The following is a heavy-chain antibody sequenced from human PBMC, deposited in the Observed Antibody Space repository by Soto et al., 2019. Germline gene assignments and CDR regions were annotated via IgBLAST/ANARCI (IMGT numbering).Heavy chain of an antibody. V-gene: IGHV4-31*03. Sequence: SETLSLTCTASGDSISSGGYYWSWIRQLPGKGLEWIGYIYNGRTYYNPPLESRVTISVDTSKNQFSLKLSSVTAADTAIYYCASDALRFLEWPVLGTWGQGTLVTVSS. J-gene: IGHJ5*02. CDR1: GDSISSGGYY. D-gene: IGHD3-3*01. CDR3: ASDALRFLEWPVLGT. CDR2: IYNGRT.